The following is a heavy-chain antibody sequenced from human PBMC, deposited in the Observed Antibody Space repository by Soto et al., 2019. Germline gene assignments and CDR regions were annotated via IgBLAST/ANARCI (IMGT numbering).Heavy chain of an antibody. V-gene: IGHV4-59*01. CDR1: GGSISSYY. J-gene: IGHJ6*02. CDR2: IYYSGST. CDR3: ARGNGYYYYYGMDV. D-gene: IGHD1-1*01. Sequence: SETLSLTCTVSGGSISSYYWSWIRQPPGRGLEWIGYIYYSGSTNYNPSLKSRVTISVDTSKNQFSLKLSSVTAADTAVYYXARGNGYYYYYGMDVWGQGTTVTVSS.